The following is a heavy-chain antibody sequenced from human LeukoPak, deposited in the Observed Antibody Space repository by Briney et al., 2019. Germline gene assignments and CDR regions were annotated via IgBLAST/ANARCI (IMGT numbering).Heavy chain of an antibody. Sequence: SETLSLTCTVSGGSISNYYWSWIRQPPGKGLEWIGYIHYSGSTNYNSSLKSRVTISVDKSKNQFSLKLRSVTAADTAVYFCARGGVTLAGRLLDYWGQGILVTVSS. CDR2: IHYSGST. V-gene: IGHV4-59*12. J-gene: IGHJ4*02. CDR3: ARGGVTLAGRLLDY. D-gene: IGHD6-19*01. CDR1: GGSISNYY.